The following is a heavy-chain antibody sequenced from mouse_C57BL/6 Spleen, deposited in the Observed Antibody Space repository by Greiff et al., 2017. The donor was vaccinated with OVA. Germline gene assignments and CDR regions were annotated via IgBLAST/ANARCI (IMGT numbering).Heavy chain of an antibody. CDR2: IYPGSGST. Sequence: QVHVKQPGAELVKPGASVKMSCKASGYTFTSYWITWVKQRPGQGLEWIGDIYPGSGSTNYNEKFKSKATLTVDTSSSTAYMQLSSLTSEDSAVYYCARSRDGYAWFAYWGQGTLVTVSA. V-gene: IGHV1-55*01. CDR1: GYTFTSYW. D-gene: IGHD2-2*01. CDR3: ARSRDGYAWFAY. J-gene: IGHJ3*01.